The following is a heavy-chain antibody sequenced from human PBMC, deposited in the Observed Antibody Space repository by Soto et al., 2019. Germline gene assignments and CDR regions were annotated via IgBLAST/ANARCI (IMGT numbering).Heavy chain of an antibody. CDR1: GGSFSGYY. V-gene: IGHV4-34*01. Sequence: SETLSLTCAVYGGSFSGYYWSWIRQPPGKGLEWIGEINHSGSTNYNPSLKSRVTISVDTSKNQFSLKLSSLTAADTAVYYCARGRYNFDYWGQGTLVTVSS. CDR3: ARGRYNFDY. CDR2: INHSGST. D-gene: IGHD1-1*01. J-gene: IGHJ4*02.